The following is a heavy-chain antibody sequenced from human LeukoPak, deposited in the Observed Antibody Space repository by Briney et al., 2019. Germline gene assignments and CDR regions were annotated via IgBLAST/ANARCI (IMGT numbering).Heavy chain of an antibody. V-gene: IGHV6-1*01. CDR3: ARGRSWPLDY. CDR2: TYYRSKWSS. Sequence: SQTLSLTCVISGDSVSSNSAAWSWLRQSPSRGLEWLGRTYYRSKWSSDYAVSLESRIIINSDTSKNQFSLQLQSVTPEDTAVYYCARGRSWPLDYWGQGTLVTVSP. J-gene: IGHJ4*02. CDR1: GDSVSSNSAA. D-gene: IGHD6-13*01.